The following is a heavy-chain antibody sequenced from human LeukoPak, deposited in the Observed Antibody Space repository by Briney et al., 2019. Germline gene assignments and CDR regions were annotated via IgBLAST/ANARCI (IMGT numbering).Heavy chain of an antibody. CDR1: GFAFNTYA. Sequence: GMSLRLSCAASGFAFNTYAIHWVRQAPGKGLEWVTLISYDGDHKYYADSVKGRFTISRDNSKNTLYLQMNSLRAEDTAVYYCARDRTPIAVARSLSYWGQGTLVTVSS. J-gene: IGHJ4*02. CDR3: ARDRTPIAVARSLSY. D-gene: IGHD6-19*01. CDR2: ISYDGDHK. V-gene: IGHV3-30*04.